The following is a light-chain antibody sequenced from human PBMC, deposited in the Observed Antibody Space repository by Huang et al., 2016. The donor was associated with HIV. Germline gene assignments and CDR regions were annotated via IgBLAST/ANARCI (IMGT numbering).Light chain of an antibody. V-gene: IGKV3-11*01. CDR2: EAS. CDR3: QQRTKWPPVLT. CDR1: QSGGVY. J-gene: IGKJ4*01. Sequence: EIVLTQSPATLSLSPGDRATLSSRASQSGGVYLAWYQQKPGQAPRLLIVEASNRATGIPDSFSGIGSVTDFTLTIDSLQPDDFAIYYCQQRTKWPPVLTFGGGTRVEIK.